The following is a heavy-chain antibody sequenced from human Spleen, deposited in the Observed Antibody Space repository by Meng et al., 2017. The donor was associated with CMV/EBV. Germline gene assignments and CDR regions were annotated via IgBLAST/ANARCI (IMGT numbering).Heavy chain of an antibody. CDR1: GYSITSGYS. J-gene: IGHJ4*02. CDR3: AREMVSGSGSNYLLGTRTGLDY. CDR2: IYHSEST. D-gene: IGHD3-10*01. Sequence: SETLSLTCTVFGYSITSGYSWGCIRQPPGKGLQWIGSIYHSESTYYNPSLKGRITISVDTSKNQFSLKLSSVTAADTAVYYCAREMVSGSGSNYLLGTRTGLDYWGQGTLVTVSS. V-gene: IGHV4-38-2*02.